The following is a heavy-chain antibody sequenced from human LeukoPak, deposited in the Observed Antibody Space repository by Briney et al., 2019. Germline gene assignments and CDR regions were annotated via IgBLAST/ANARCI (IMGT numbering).Heavy chain of an antibody. D-gene: IGHD5-18*01. V-gene: IGHV4-59*01. J-gene: IGHJ4*02. CDR3: ARGYRSYDQ. Sequence: PSETLSLTCTVPGGPISTYYWNWIRQTPGKGLEWIAFINYSGSTNTNYNPSLKSRVTISIDTSKNQFSLKVDSVTAADTAMYYCARGYRSYDQWGQGTLVTVSS. CDR2: INYSGST. CDR1: GGPISTYY.